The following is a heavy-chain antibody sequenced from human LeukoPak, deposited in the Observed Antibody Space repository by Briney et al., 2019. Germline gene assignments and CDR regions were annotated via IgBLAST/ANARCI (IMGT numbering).Heavy chain of an antibody. J-gene: IGHJ4*02. CDR2: IKSNTDDGTT. CDR3: TTAARGDSHPYYFDY. V-gene: IGHV3-15*01. D-gene: IGHD6-13*01. Sequence: GGSLRLSCAASGFTINNAWMSWVRQAPGKGLEWVGRIKSNTDDGTTDYAAPVKGRFTISRDDSTNTLFLQMNSLKTEDTAVIYCTTAARGDSHPYYFDYWGQGTLVTVSS. CDR1: GFTINNAW.